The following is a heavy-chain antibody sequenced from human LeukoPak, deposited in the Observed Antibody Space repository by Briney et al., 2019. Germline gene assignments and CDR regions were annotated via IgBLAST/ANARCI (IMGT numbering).Heavy chain of an antibody. Sequence: SETLSLTCTVSGGSISSSSYYWGWIRQPPGKGLEWIGSIYYSGSTYYNPSLKGRVTISVDTSKNQFSLKLSSVTAADTAVYYCAREVGSGYVQNFDYWGQGTLVTVSS. D-gene: IGHD5-12*01. V-gene: IGHV4-39*07. CDR2: IYYSGST. J-gene: IGHJ4*02. CDR3: AREVGSGYVQNFDY. CDR1: GGSISSSSYY.